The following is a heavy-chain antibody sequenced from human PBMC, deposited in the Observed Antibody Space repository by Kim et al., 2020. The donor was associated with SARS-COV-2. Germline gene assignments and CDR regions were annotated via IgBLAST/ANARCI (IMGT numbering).Heavy chain of an antibody. V-gene: IGHV3-64D*06. Sequence: GGSLRLSCSASGFTFSSYAMHWVRQAPGKGLEYVSAINSDGGSTYYADSVKGRFTISRDNSKNTLYLQMSSLRAEDTAVYYCVKDVGKSSYDFWSAPDYWGQGTLVTVSS. D-gene: IGHD3-3*01. J-gene: IGHJ4*02. CDR3: VKDVGKSSYDFWSAPDY. CDR1: GFTFSSYA. CDR2: INSDGGST.